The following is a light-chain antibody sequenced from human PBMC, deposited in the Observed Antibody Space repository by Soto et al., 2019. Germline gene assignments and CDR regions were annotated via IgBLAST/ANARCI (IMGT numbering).Light chain of an antibody. J-gene: IGKJ1*01. CDR2: GAS. CDR3: QQYGSLPRT. V-gene: IGKV3-20*01. Sequence: EIVLTHSPGTLSLAPGERATLSFSSSQSVGSSYLDWYQQKPGQAPRLLIYGASTRPTGVPDRFSGSGSGTDFTLTISRLQPEDFAVYHCQQYGSLPRTFGQGTKVDIK. CDR1: QSVGSSY.